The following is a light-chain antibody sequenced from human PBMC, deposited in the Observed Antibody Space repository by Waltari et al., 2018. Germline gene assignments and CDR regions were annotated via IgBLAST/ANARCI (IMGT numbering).Light chain of an antibody. V-gene: IGLV2-14*01. CDR1: SSDVGGYNY. J-gene: IGLJ2*01. CDR2: EVS. CDR3: SSYTTSSTPGV. Sequence: QSALTQPASVSGSPGQSITISCTGTSSDVGGYNYVSWYQQHPGKAPKLMIYEVSKWTSGVSSRFSGSKSGTTASLTISGLQADDEADYYCSSYTTSSTPGVFGGGTKLTVL.